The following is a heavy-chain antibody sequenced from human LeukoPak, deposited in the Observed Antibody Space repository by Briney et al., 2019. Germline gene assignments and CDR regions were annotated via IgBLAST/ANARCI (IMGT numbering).Heavy chain of an antibody. CDR3: ASSTPYYYDTSGYPTPGAFDV. J-gene: IGHJ3*01. Sequence: PSETLSLTCTVSGDSISRYYWSWIRQPPGKGLEWIAYIYYTGSSKYNPSLKSRVTIYVDTAKNQFSLKLSSVTAADTAVYYCASSTPYYYDTSGYPTPGAFDVWGQGTMVTVSS. CDR2: IYYTGSS. V-gene: IGHV4-59*08. CDR1: GDSISRYY. D-gene: IGHD3-22*01.